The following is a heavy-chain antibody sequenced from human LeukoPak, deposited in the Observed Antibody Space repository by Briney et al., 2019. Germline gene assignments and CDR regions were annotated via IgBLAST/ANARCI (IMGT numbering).Heavy chain of an antibody. CDR2: IYYSGST. Sequence: PSETLSLTCTVSGGSISSYYWSWIRQPPGKGLEWVGYIYYSGSTNYNPSLKSRVTISVDTSKSQFSLKLSSVTAADTAVYYCASLATVAGSDYWGQGTLVTVSS. J-gene: IGHJ4*02. D-gene: IGHD6-19*01. CDR1: GGSISSYY. CDR3: ASLATVAGSDY. V-gene: IGHV4-59*08.